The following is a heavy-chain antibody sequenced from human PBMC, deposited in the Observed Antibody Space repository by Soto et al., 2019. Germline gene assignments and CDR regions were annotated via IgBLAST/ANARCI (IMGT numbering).Heavy chain of an antibody. CDR2: ISYGGST. Sequence: QVQLQESGPGLVKPSQTLSLTCTVSGGSINSGGYCWSGIRQHPGKGLDWIGCISYGGSTSYNPSLKSRVTISVDTSKNQFSLKLTSVTAAHTTVYYCSRGILVWAQGALITVSS. D-gene: IGHD5-18*01. J-gene: IGHJ4*02. CDR1: GGSINSGGYC. CDR3: SRGILV. V-gene: IGHV4-31*03.